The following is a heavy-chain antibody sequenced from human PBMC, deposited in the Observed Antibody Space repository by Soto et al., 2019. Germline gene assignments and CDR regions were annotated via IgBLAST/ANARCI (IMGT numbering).Heavy chain of an antibody. V-gene: IGHV1-18*04. CDR1: GYTFTSYG. D-gene: IGHD6-19*01. Sequence: GASVKVSCKASGYTFTSYGISWVRHAPGQGLEWMGWISAYNGNTNYAQTLQGRVTMTTDTSTSTAYMELRSLRSDDTAVYYCARAHRDSSGWYFDYWGQGTLATVSS. CDR2: ISAYNGNT. CDR3: ARAHRDSSGWYFDY. J-gene: IGHJ4*01.